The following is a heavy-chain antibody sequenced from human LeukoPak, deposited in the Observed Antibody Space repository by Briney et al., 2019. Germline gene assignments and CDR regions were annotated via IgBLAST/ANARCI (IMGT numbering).Heavy chain of an antibody. V-gene: IGHV3-23*01. Sequence: GGSLRLSCAASGFTFSSYAMSWVRQAPGKGLEWVSAISGSGGSTYYADSVKGRFTISRDNSKNTPYLQMNSLRAEDTAVYYCAKGSGLTMIVVVTPFDYWGQGTLVTVSS. CDR1: GFTFSSYA. CDR3: AKGSGLTMIVVVTPFDY. CDR2: ISGSGGST. D-gene: IGHD3-22*01. J-gene: IGHJ4*02.